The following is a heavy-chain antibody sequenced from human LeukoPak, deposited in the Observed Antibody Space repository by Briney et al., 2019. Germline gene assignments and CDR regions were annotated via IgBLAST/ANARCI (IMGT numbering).Heavy chain of an antibody. CDR1: GGSISSYY. CDR3: ARGDPGITGTTYSDY. Sequence: SETLSLTCTVSGGSISSYYWSWIRQPPGKGLEWIGYIYYSGSTNYSPSLKSRVTISVDTSKNQFSLKLSSVTAADTAVYYCARGDPGITGTTYSDYWGQGTLVTVSS. D-gene: IGHD1-20*01. CDR2: IYYSGST. J-gene: IGHJ4*02. V-gene: IGHV4-59*01.